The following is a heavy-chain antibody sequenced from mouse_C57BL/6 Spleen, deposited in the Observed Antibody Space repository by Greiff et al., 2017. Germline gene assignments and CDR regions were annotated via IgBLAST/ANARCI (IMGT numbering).Heavy chain of an antibody. J-gene: IGHJ4*01. CDR2: IRNKANNHAT. D-gene: IGHD1-1*01. V-gene: IGHV6-6*01. CDR3: TREGDGSSPYYAMDY. CDR1: GFTFSDAW. Sequence: EVQGVESGGGLVQPGGSMKLSCAASGFTFSDAWMDWFRQSPEKGLEWVAEIRNKANNHATYYAESVKGRFTISREDSKSSVYLQMNSLRAEDTGIYYCTREGDGSSPYYAMDYWGQGTSVTVSS.